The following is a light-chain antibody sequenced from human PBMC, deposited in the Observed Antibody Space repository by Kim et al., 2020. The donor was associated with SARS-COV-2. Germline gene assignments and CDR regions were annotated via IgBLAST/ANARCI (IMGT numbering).Light chain of an antibody. CDR3: QVWDRSNDLV. CDR1: YIGSKT. Sequence: VAPGKTARINCGGNYIGSKTEHWYQQKPGKAPGLVMYYDHDRPSGIPERFSGSNSGNTATLTISRVEAGDEADYYCQVWDRSNDLVFGGGTQLTVL. V-gene: IGLV3-21*04. CDR2: YDH. J-gene: IGLJ3*02.